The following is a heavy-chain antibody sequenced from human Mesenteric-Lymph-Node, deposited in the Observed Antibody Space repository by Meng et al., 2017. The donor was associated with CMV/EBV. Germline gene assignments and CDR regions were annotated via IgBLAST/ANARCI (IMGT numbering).Heavy chain of an antibody. CDR1: GFTFSSYG. CDR3: AKLNVVSSGYYFDY. V-gene: IGHV3-30*02. D-gene: IGHD3-22*01. Sequence: GGSLRLSCAASGFTFSSYGMHWVRQAPGKGLEWVAFIRYDGSNEYYADSVKGRFTVSRDNSKNTLYLQMNSLRAEDTAVYYCAKLNVVSSGYYFDYWGQGTLVTVSS. CDR2: IRYDGSNE. J-gene: IGHJ4*02.